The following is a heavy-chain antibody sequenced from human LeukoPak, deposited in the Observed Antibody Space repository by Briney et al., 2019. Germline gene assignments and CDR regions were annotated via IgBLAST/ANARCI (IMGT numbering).Heavy chain of an antibody. Sequence: GGSLRLSCAASGFTFSSYSMNWVRQAPGKGLEWVSCISSSSYIYYADSVKGRFTISRDNAKNSLYLQMNSLRAEDTAVYYCARDRGGNYPYYFDYWGQGTLVTVSS. J-gene: IGHJ4*02. CDR2: ISSSSYI. D-gene: IGHD1-26*01. V-gene: IGHV3-21*01. CDR3: ARDRGGNYPYYFDY. CDR1: GFTFSSYS.